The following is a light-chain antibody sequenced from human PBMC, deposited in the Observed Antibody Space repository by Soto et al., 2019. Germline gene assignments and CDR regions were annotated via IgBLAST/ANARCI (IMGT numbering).Light chain of an antibody. Sequence: EIVLTPSPATLSLSPGERATLSCRASQSVSSYLAWYQQKPGQAPRLLIYGASTRATGIPARFSGSGSGTEFTLTISSLQYEDFAVYYCQQYNNWPITFGQGTRREIK. CDR1: QSVSSY. CDR3: QQYNNWPIT. V-gene: IGKV3-15*01. CDR2: GAS. J-gene: IGKJ5*01.